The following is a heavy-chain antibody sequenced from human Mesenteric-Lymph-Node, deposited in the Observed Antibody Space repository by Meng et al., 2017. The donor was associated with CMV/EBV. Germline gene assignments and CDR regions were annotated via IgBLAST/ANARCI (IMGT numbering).Heavy chain of an antibody. J-gene: IGHJ4*02. D-gene: IGHD3-3*01. CDR1: GFTVSSNY. V-gene: IGHV3-53*01. Sequence: GESLKISCAASGFTVSSNYMSWVRQAPGKGLEWVSVIYSCGSTYYADSVKGRFTISRDNSKNTLYLQMNSLRAEDTAVYYCAKGGDFWSGDSPNWGQGTLVTVSS. CDR3: AKGGDFWSGDSPN. CDR2: IYSCGST.